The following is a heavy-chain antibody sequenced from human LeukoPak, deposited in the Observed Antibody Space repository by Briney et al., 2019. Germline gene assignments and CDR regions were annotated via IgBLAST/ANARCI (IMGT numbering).Heavy chain of an antibody. J-gene: IGHJ4*02. CDR1: GFTFDGYA. D-gene: IGHD5/OR15-5a*01. CDR3: AREREGSTLN. Sequence: GGSLRLSCAASGFTFDGYAVSWVRQAPGKGLEWVSAISGSGLGTYYADSVKGRFTVSRDNSKNTVYLQMNSLRAEDTAIYYCAREREGSTLNWGQGTLVTVSS. V-gene: IGHV3-23*01. CDR2: ISGSGLGT.